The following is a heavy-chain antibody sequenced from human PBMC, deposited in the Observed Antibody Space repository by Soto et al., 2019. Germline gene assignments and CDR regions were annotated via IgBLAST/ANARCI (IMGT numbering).Heavy chain of an antibody. D-gene: IGHD6-13*01. CDR1: GGTFSSYA. CDR2: IIPIFGTA. J-gene: IGHJ5*02. V-gene: IGHV1-69*01. Sequence: QVQLVQSGAEVKKPGSSVKVSCKASGGTFSSYAISWVRQAPGQGLEWMGGIIPIFGTANYAQKFQGRVTITADESTSTAYMELSSLRSEDTAVYYCARSRGIAAAGTRVNWFDPWGQGTLVTVSS. CDR3: ARSRGIAAAGTRVNWFDP.